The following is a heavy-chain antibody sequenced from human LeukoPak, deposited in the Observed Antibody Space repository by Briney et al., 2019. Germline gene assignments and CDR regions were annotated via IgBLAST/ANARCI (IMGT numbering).Heavy chain of an antibody. D-gene: IGHD2-2*01. CDR3: AKDDGRYCSSTSCPARY. V-gene: IGHV3-23*01. J-gene: IGHJ4*02. CDR1: GFTFSSYA. Sequence: GGSLRLSCAASGFTFSSYAMSWVRQAPGKGLEWVSAISGSGGSTYYADSVKGRFTISRDNSKNTLYLQMNSLRAEDTAVYYCAKDDGRYCSSTSCPARYWGQGTLVTVSS. CDR2: ISGSGGST.